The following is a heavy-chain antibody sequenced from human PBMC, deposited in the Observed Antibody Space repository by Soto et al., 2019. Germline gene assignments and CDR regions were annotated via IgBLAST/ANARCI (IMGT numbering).Heavy chain of an antibody. Sequence: LSFSAFGFTFEDYAMHWIRQTPGKRLELVAGINWNSGSVGYADSVKGRFTISRDNANNSLYLQMTSLRDEDTALYYCAREGTHYDSRSGYYVGPSDLWGQGTLVTVSS. V-gene: IGHV3-9*01. D-gene: IGHD3-3*01. CDR3: AREGTHYDSRSGYYVGPSDL. CDR2: INWNSGSV. J-gene: IGHJ5*02. CDR1: GFTFEDYA.